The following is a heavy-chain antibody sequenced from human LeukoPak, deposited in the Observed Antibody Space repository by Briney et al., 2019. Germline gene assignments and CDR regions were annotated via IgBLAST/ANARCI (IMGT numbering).Heavy chain of an antibody. V-gene: IGHV3-66*01. J-gene: IGHJ6*02. CDR3: ASGDPDSSGWYRHYYYYGMDV. D-gene: IGHD6-19*01. CDR1: GFTVSSNY. Sequence: GVSLRLSCAASGFTVSSNYMSWVRQAPGKGLEWVSVIYSGGSTYYADSVKGRFTISRDNSKNTLYLQMNSLRAEDTAVYYCASGDPDSSGWYRHYYYYGMDVWGQGTTVTVSS. CDR2: IYSGGST.